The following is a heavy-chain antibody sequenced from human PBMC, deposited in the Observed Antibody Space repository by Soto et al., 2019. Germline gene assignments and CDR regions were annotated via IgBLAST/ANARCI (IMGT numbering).Heavy chain of an antibody. Sequence: GGSLRLSCAASGFTFSSYGMHWVRQAPGKGLEWVAVIWYDGSNKYYADSVKGRFTISRDNSKNTLYLQMNSLRAEDTAVYYCARDSVAGYYFDYWGQGTRVTVSS. CDR2: IWYDGSNK. J-gene: IGHJ4*02. CDR1: GFTFSSYG. D-gene: IGHD6-19*01. V-gene: IGHV3-33*01. CDR3: ARDSVAGYYFDY.